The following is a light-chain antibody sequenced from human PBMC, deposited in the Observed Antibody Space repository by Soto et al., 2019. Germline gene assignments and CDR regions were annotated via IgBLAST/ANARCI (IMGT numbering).Light chain of an antibody. CDR3: ATWDDDLNAAV. J-gene: IGLJ7*01. CDR1: SSNIAGNT. CDR2: IND. V-gene: IGLV1-44*01. Sequence: QSVLTQPPSLSGTPGQRVTISCPGSSSNIAGNTVHWYQHLPGTAPKLLIYINDQRPSGVPGRFSASTSGTSASLAISGLQSDDEADYYCATWDDDLNAAVFGGGTQLTVL.